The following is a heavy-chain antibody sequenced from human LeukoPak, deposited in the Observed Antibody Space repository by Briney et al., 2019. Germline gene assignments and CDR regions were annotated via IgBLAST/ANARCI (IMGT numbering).Heavy chain of an antibody. V-gene: IGHV3-23*01. CDR1: GFTFSAYA. J-gene: IGHJ6*02. Sequence: GGSLRLSCEASGFTFSAYAMTVVRQAPGKGLEWVSSIGSDNKPHYSGSVKGRFAISRDNSKSMLFLQLNSLWAEDTALYYCARDLQYYLAMDAWGQGTTVTVSS. CDR2: IGSDNKP. CDR3: ARDLQYYLAMDA. D-gene: IGHD2/OR15-2a*01.